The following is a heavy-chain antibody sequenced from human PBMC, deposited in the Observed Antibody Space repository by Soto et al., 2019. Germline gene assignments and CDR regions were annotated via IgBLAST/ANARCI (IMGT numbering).Heavy chain of an antibody. V-gene: IGHV1-46*01. CDR2: INPSGGST. J-gene: IGHJ4*02. CDR1: GYTFTSYY. CDR3: ASSPEEYSSRRSCDY. Sequence: ASVKVSCKASGYTFTSYYMHWVRQAPGQGLEWMGIINPSGGSTSYAQKFQGRVTMTRDTSTSTVYMELSSLRSEDTAVYYCASSPEEYSSRRSCDYWGQGTLVTVSS. D-gene: IGHD6-6*01.